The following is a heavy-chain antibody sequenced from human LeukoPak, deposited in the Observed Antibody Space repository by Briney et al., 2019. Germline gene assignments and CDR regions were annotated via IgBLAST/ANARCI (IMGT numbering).Heavy chain of an antibody. CDR1: GGTFSSYA. J-gene: IGHJ4*02. Sequence: GASVKVSCKASGGTFSSYAISWVRQAPGQGLKLMGRIIPILGIANYAQKFQGRVTITADKSTSTAYMELSSLRSEDTAVYYCARRAAAGPYYFDYWGQGTLVTVSS. CDR3: ARRAAAGPYYFDY. D-gene: IGHD6-13*01. CDR2: IIPILGIA. V-gene: IGHV1-69*04.